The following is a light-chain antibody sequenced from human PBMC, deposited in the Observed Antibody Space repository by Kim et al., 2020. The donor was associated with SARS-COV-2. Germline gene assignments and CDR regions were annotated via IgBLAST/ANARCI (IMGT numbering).Light chain of an antibody. CDR2: AAS. J-gene: IGKJ2*01. CDR3: QQSYNTPYT. V-gene: IGKV1-39*01. Sequence: SASVGDRVTITCRASQRISSYLNWYQQKPGKAPNLLIYAASSLQSVVPSRFSGSGSGTDFTLTISSLQPEEFATYYCQQSYNTPYTFGQGTKLEI. CDR1: QRISSY.